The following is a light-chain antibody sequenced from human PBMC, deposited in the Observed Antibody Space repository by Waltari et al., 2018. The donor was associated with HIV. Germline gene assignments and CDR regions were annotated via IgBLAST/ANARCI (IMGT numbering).Light chain of an antibody. CDR1: QSVSSN. J-gene: IGKJ2*01. CDR2: SAS. V-gene: IGKV3-15*01. Sequence: EIVMTQSPATLSVSPGKTATLSCRASQSVSSNLAWYQQEAGQTPRLLIYSASTRATGIPPRFSGSGSGTRFALTITSVQPEDVAEYYCQQYNDWPWFTFGQGTKLEIK. CDR3: QQYNDWPWFT.